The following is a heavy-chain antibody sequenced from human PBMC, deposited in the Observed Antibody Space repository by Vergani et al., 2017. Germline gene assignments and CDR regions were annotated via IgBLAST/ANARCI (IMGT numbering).Heavy chain of an antibody. D-gene: IGHD6-19*01. CDR3: ALADTEVPATAHFYNMDV. J-gene: IGHJ6*03. CDR2: IFYSGTT. CDR1: GGSISSGDHC. V-gene: IGHV4-31*11. Sequence: QLQLQESGPGVVKPSQTLSLTCAVSGGSISSGDHCWTWIRQRPGKGLEWSGYIFYSGTTYDNPSLRSRLTISVDTSQNQFTLKLRSVTAADTSVYYCALADTEVPATAHFYNMDVWGKGTTVVVSS.